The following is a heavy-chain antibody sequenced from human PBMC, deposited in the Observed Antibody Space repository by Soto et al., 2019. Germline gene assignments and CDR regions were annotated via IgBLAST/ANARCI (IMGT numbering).Heavy chain of an antibody. D-gene: IGHD3-3*01. Sequence: QVQLVESGGGVVQPGRSLRLSCAASGFTFSSYAMPWVRQAPGKGLEWVAVISYDGSNKYYADSVKGRFTISRDNSKNTLYLQMNSLRAEDTAVYYYARDARLLRFLEWLFFAWGQGTLVTVSS. J-gene: IGHJ5*02. CDR2: ISYDGSNK. V-gene: IGHV3-30-3*01. CDR3: ARDARLLRFLEWLFFA. CDR1: GFTFSSYA.